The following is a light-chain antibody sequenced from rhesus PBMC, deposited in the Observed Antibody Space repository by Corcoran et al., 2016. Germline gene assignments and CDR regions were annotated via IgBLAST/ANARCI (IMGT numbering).Light chain of an antibody. V-gene: IGKV1-94*01. J-gene: IGKJ2*01. Sequence: DIQMTQSPSSLSASVGDRVTVTCRASRGINRELSWYQQKQGKVPTLLIYGTSSLQTGVSSRFSGSGAGTDYTLTISSLQPEDVATYYCLQDYTTPYSFGQGTKVEIK. CDR2: GTS. CDR1: RGINRE. CDR3: LQDYTTPYS.